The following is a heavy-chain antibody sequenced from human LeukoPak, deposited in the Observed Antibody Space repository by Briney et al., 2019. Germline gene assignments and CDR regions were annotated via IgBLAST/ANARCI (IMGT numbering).Heavy chain of an antibody. J-gene: IGHJ4*02. D-gene: IGHD3-3*01. CDR3: AKDGYYDFWSDLDY. CDR1: GFPFSRYG. Sequence: GGSLRLSCAGSGFPFSRYGMHWIRQAPGKGLEWMAVISYDGSSKYYGGSVKGRFTISRDNSKNTLYLQMNRLRTEDTAVYYCAKDGYYDFWSDLDYWGQGVLVTVSS. CDR2: ISYDGSSK. V-gene: IGHV3-30*18.